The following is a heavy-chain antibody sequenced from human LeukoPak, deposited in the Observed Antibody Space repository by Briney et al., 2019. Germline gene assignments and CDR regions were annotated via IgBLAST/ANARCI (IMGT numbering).Heavy chain of an antibody. J-gene: IGHJ3*02. CDR1: GFTFDDYA. Sequence: PGRSLRLSCAASGFTFDDYAMHWVRQAPGKGLEWVSRINSDGSNTTYADSVKGRFTISRDNAKNSLYLQMNSLRAEDTAVYYCAKDRATYYYDSSGYYDGPRDAFDIWGQGTMVTVSS. CDR3: AKDRATYYYDSSGYYDGPRDAFDI. V-gene: IGHV3-9*01. CDR2: INSDGSNT. D-gene: IGHD3-22*01.